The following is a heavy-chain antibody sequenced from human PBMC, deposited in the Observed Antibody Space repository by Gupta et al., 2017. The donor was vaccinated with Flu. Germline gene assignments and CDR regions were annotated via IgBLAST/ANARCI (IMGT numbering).Heavy chain of an antibody. D-gene: IGHD6-19*01. CDR1: GFTFSSYE. CDR3: ARSVGGWYAGGGYFDL. CDR2: ISSSGSTI. J-gene: IGHJ2*01. V-gene: IGHV3-48*03. Sequence: EVQLVESGGGLVQPGGSLRLSCAASGFTFSSYEMNWVRQAPGKGLEWVSYISSSGSTIYYADSVKGRFTISRDNAKNSLYLQMNSLRAEDTAVYYCARSVGGWYAGGGYFDLWGRGTLVTVSS.